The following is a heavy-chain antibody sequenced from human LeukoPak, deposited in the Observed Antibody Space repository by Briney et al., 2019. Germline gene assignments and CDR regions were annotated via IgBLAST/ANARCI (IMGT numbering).Heavy chain of an antibody. CDR1: GFTFSTYW. CDR2: IKTDGSST. J-gene: IGHJ3*02. CDR3: VRDPHGSGSSNSPHAAFDI. Sequence: GGSLRLSCAASGFTFSTYWMHWVRQGPGNGLVWVSRIKTDGSSTSYADSVKGRFTISRDNAKNTVYLQMSSLRAEDTAVYYCVRDPHGSGSSNSPHAAFDIWGQGTMVTVSS. D-gene: IGHD3-10*01. V-gene: IGHV3-74*01.